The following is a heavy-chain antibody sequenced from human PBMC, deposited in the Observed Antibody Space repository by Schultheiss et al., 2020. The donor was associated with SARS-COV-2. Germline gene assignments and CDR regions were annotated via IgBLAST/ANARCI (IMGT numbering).Heavy chain of an antibody. V-gene: IGHV3-30*18. J-gene: IGHJ4*02. CDR2: ISYDGSNK. CDR3: AKEGDYGDYIGQIDY. Sequence: GGSLRLSCAASGFTFGSHSMNWVRQAPGKGLEWVAVISYDGSNKYYADSVKGRFTISRDNSKNTLYLQMNSLRAEDTAVYYCAKEGDYGDYIGQIDYWGQGTLVTVSS. CDR1: GFTFGSHS. D-gene: IGHD4-17*01.